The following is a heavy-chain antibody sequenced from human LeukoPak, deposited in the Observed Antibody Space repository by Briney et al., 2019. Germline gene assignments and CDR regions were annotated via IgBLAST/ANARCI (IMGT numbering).Heavy chain of an antibody. CDR2: IHYSGST. V-gene: IGHV4-59*01. Sequence: PSETLSLTCTVSGGSISSYYWSWIRQPPGKGLEWIGYIHYSGSTHYNPSLKSRVTISVDTSKNQFSLKLSSVTAADTAVYYCAREPHSMKYYYGSGSLAGILDVWGKGTTVTVSS. J-gene: IGHJ6*04. CDR3: AREPHSMKYYYGSGSLAGILDV. CDR1: GGSISSYY. D-gene: IGHD3-10*01.